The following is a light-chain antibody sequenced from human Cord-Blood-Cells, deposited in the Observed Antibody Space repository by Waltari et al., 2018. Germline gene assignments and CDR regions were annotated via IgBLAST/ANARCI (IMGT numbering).Light chain of an antibody. CDR1: QRVSSY. Sequence: EIVLTQSPATLSLSPGERATLSCRASQRVSSYLAWYQHKPGQAPRLLIYDASNRPTGIPARFSGSGAGKDFTLTISSLVPEDFAVYYCQQRSNWPPMYSFGQGTKLEIK. CDR2: DAS. CDR3: QQRSNWPPMYS. V-gene: IGKV3-11*01. J-gene: IGKJ2*03.